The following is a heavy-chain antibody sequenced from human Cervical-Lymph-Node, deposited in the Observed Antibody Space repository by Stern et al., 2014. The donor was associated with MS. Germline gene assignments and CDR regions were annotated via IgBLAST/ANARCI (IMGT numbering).Heavy chain of an antibody. CDR3: ARVRIRGYWYGMDV. Sequence: VQLVESGGGVVQPGRSLRLSCAASGFTFNNYNMHWVRQAPGKGLEWVAVISYDGRNKYYADSVKGRFTISRDNSANTPSLQMNSLRAEDTALYYCARVRIRGYWYGMDVWGQGTTVSVSS. CDR2: ISYDGRNK. V-gene: IGHV3-30*04. J-gene: IGHJ6*02. D-gene: IGHD3-3*02. CDR1: GFTFNNYN.